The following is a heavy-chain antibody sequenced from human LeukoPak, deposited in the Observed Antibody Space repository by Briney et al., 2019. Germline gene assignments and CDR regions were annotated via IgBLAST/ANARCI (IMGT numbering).Heavy chain of an antibody. J-gene: IGHJ4*02. D-gene: IGHD5-18*01. CDR2: IYYGGST. CDR1: GGSISSYY. Sequence: PSETLSLTCTVSGGSISSYYWSCIRQPPGQGLEWVGYIYYGGSTNYNPSLKSRVTISVDTSKNQFSLRLSSVTAADTAVYYCARGALDTKTRFDYWGQGTLVTVSS. CDR3: ARGALDTKTRFDY. V-gene: IGHV4-59*01.